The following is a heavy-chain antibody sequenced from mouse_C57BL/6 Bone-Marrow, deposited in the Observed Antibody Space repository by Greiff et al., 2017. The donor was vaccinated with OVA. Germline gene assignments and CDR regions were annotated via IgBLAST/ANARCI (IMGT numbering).Heavy chain of an antibody. Sequence: EVMLVESGGGLVKPGGSLKLSCAASGFTFSSYTMSWVRQTPEKRLEWVATISGGGGNTYYPASVKGRFTISRDNAKNTLYLQMSSLRSEDTALYYCARSCYYGSPWFAYWGQGTLVTVSA. V-gene: IGHV5-9*01. J-gene: IGHJ3*01. CDR3: ARSCYYGSPWFAY. CDR2: ISGGGGNT. D-gene: IGHD1-1*01. CDR1: GFTFSSYT.